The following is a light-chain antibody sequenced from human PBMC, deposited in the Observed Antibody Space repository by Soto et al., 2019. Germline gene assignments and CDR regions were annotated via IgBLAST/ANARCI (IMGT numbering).Light chain of an antibody. Sequence: IQMTQSPSSLSASVGARVTITCRASQGISNELGWYQQRPGKAPKVLIYGASNLQSGVPSRFSGSASGTDFTLTISSLQPDDFATYYCQQYNSYSQTFGQGTKVDIK. CDR3: QQYNSYSQT. V-gene: IGKV1-16*01. CDR2: GAS. CDR1: QGISNE. J-gene: IGKJ1*01.